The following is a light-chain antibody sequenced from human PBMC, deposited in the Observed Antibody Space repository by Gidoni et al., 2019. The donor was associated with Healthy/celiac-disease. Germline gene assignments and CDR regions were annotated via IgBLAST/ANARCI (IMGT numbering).Light chain of an antibody. J-gene: IGKJ1*01. V-gene: IGKV1-33*01. CDR3: QQYDNLPRT. CDR1: QDISNY. CDR2: EAS. Sequence: IQMAHSPSSLSASVGDRVTITCQASQDISNYLNWYQQKPGKAPKLMTYEASNLETGVPSRFSGSGSGTDFTFTISSLQPEDIATYYCQQYDNLPRTFGQGTKVEIK.